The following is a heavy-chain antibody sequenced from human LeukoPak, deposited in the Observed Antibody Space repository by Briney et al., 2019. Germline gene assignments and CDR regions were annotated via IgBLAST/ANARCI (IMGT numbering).Heavy chain of an antibody. D-gene: IGHD3-10*01. CDR2: IRSKAYGGTT. V-gene: IGHV3-49*04. CDR3: TGSFGELTFFDY. CDR1: GFAFSSYA. Sequence: PGRSLRLSCAASGFAFSSYAMHWVRQAPGKGLEWVGFIRSKAYGGTTENAASVKGRFTISRDDSKSIAYLQMNSLKTEDTAVYYCTGSFGELTFFDYWGLGTLVTVSS. J-gene: IGHJ4*02.